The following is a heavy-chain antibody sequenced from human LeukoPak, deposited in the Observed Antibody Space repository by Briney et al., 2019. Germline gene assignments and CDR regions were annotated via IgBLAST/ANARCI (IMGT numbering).Heavy chain of an antibody. Sequence: PGGPLSLSCAASGFTFSSYAMHWVRQAPGKGLEYVSAISSNGGSTYYANSVKGRFTISRDNSKNTLYLQMGSLRAEDMAVYYCARSPEMATLHYYYYMDVWGKGTTVTVSS. CDR1: GFTFSSYA. CDR3: ARSPEMATLHYYYYMDV. J-gene: IGHJ6*03. CDR2: ISSNGGST. V-gene: IGHV3-64*01. D-gene: IGHD5-24*01.